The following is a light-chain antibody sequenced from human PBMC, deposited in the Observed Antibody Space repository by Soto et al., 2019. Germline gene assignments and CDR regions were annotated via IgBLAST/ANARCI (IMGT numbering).Light chain of an antibody. J-gene: IGKJ3*01. CDR2: DVS. CDR1: QSVSNY. Sequence: EIVLTQSPATLSLSPGERATLSCRASQSVSNYLAWYQQKPGQSPRLLVYDVSIRATGIPARFSGSGSGTDFTLTISSLEPEDFAVYYCQQRNKWPPIFTFGPGTKVDF. CDR3: QQRNKWPPIFT. V-gene: IGKV3-11*01.